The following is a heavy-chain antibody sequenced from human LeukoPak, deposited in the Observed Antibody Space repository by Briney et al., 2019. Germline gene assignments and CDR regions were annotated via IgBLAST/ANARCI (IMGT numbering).Heavy chain of an antibody. Sequence: GRSLRLSCTASGFTFGDYAMSWVRQAPGKGLEWVGFIRSKAYGGTTEYAASVKGRFTISRDDSKSIAYLQMNSLETEDTAVYYCTRGGVDSSGYQSDYWGQGTLVTVSS. V-gene: IGHV3-49*04. CDR2: IRSKAYGGTT. CDR1: GFTFGDYA. J-gene: IGHJ4*02. CDR3: TRGGVDSSGYQSDY. D-gene: IGHD3-22*01.